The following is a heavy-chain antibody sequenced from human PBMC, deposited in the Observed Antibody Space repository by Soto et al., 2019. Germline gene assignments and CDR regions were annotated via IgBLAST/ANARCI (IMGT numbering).Heavy chain of an antibody. J-gene: IGHJ6*02. D-gene: IGHD2-2*01. CDR1: GGTFSSYA. CDR3: AREGHCSSTSCSRPAYYYGMDV. V-gene: IGHV1-69*01. CDR2: IIPIFGTA. Sequence: QVQLVQSGAEVKKPGSSVKVSCKASGGTFSSYAISWVRQAPGQGLEWMGGIIPIFGTANYAQKFQGRVTITADESTSTAYMELSSLRSEDTAVYYCAREGHCSSTSCSRPAYYYGMDVWGQGTTVTVSS.